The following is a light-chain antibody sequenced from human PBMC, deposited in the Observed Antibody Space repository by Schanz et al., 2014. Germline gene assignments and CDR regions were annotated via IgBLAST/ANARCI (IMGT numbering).Light chain of an antibody. CDR2: DVN. Sequence: QSALTQPRSVSGSPGQSVAISCTGTSSDVGGYNHVSWYQQNPGKAPKLMIYDVNKRPSGVPDRFSGSKSGTSASLAITGLQAEDEADYYCNSYAGNDNQVVFGGGTKLTVL. J-gene: IGLJ2*01. CDR3: NSYAGNDNQVV. CDR1: SSDVGGYNH. V-gene: IGLV2-11*01.